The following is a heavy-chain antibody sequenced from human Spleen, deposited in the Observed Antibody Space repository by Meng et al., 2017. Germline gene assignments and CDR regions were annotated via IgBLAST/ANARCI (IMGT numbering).Heavy chain of an antibody. CDR3: ARDRDSSSRYYYYYGMDV. Sequence: ASVKVSCKASGDTFGSYTISWVRQAPGQGLEWMGWISAYNGNTNYAQKLQGRVTMTTDTSTSTAYMELRSLRSDDTAVYYCARDRDSSSRYYYYYGMDVWGQGTTVTVSS. CDR1: GDTFGSYT. D-gene: IGHD6-13*01. J-gene: IGHJ6*02. CDR2: ISAYNGNT. V-gene: IGHV1-18*01.